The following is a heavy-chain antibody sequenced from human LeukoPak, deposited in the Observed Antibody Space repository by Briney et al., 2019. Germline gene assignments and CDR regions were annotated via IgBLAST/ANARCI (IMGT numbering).Heavy chain of an antibody. Sequence: SETLSLTCAVYGGSFSGYYWSWIRQPPGKGLEWIGEINHSGSTNYNPSLKSRVTISVDTSKNQFSLKLSSVAAADTAVYYYHRIGGSPDASDIWGQGTVVTVSS. J-gene: IGHJ3*02. CDR3: HRIGGSPDASDI. CDR2: INHSGST. V-gene: IGHV4-34*01. CDR1: GGSFSGYY. D-gene: IGHD3-10*01.